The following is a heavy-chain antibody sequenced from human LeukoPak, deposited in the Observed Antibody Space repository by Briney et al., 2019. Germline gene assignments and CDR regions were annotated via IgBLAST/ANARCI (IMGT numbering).Heavy chain of an antibody. CDR1: GFTFSSYA. D-gene: IGHD2-15*01. Sequence: GRSLRLSCAASGFTFSSYAMHWVRQAPGKGLEWVAVMSYDRSNKYYADSVKGRFTISRDNSKNTLYLQMNSLRAEDTAVYYCARDTCSVGSCYSGYYYYGMDVWGQGTTVTVSS. CDR2: MSYDRSNK. V-gene: IGHV3-30-3*01. CDR3: ARDTCSVGSCYSGYYYYGMDV. J-gene: IGHJ6*02.